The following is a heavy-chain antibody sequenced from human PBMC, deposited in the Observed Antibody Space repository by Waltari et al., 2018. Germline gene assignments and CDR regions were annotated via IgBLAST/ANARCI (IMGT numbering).Heavy chain of an antibody. CDR3: ASCTGGNCYYYGFDV. V-gene: IGHV3-30*03. Sequence: QVQLVVSGGGVVQPGRSLRLSCAASGFTFSSSGMHWVRQTPGRGLEWVAVISSDGSRKSYADSVKGRFSISRDNSKNSLSLEMNSLRPEDTAVYYCASCTGGNCYYYGFDVWGQGTTVTVSS. CDR1: GFTFSSSG. D-gene: IGHD2-8*02. J-gene: IGHJ6*02. CDR2: ISSDGSRK.